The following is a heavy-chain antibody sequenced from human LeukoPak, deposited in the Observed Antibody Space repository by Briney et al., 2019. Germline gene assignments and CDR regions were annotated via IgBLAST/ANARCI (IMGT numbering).Heavy chain of an antibody. V-gene: IGHV1-46*01. CDR3: SRELGGSYFDY. J-gene: IGHJ4*02. Sequence: ASVKLSCKASGYTFSNYYIHWVRQAPGQGLEWMGVNNPSGGRTTYAQKFQGRVTMTRDTSTSTAYMDLSSLRSDDTAVYYCSRELGGSYFDYWGQGTLVTVSS. CDR2: NNPSGGRT. D-gene: IGHD1-26*01. CDR1: GYTFSNYY.